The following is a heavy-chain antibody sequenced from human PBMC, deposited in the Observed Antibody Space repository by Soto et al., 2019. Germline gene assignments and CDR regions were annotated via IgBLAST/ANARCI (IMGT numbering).Heavy chain of an antibody. CDR2: ISYDGGDT. CDR3: AKDSGRGSADYYFDY. V-gene: IGHV3-30*18. J-gene: IGHJ4*02. Sequence: QVQLVESGGGVVQPGTSMRLSCAASEFTFLNFGMHWVRQAPGKGLEWVAVISYDGGDTYSADSVKGRFTISRDNSKNTLFLQMNSLRAEDTAVYYCAKDSGRGSADYYFDYWGRGTLVTVSS. CDR1: EFTFLNFG. D-gene: IGHD3-10*01.